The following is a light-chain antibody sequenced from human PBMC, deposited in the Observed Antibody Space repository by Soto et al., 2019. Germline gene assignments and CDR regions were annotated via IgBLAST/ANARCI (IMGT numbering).Light chain of an antibody. CDR1: QSISSW. Sequence: DIQMTQSPSTLSASVGDRVTITCRASQSISSWLAWYQQKPGKAPKVLIYKASTLESGVPSRFSGSGSGTEFTLTISSLQPDDFATYFCQQYNTYSETFGQGTKVEI. CDR3: QQYNTYSET. V-gene: IGKV1-5*03. CDR2: KAS. J-gene: IGKJ1*01.